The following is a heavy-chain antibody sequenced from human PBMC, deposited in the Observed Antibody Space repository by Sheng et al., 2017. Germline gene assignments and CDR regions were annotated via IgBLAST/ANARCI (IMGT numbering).Heavy chain of an antibody. Sequence: EVQLVESGGGVVQPGGSLRLSCAASGFTFTNYWMSWVRQAPGKGLEWVANIKKDGNEKYYVDSVRGRFIISRDNAKNSLSLQMNSLRVEDTAVYYCTRAPGIVAAVHLDNWGQGTLVIVSS. CDR1: GFTFTNYW. CDR2: IKKDGNEK. V-gene: IGHV3-7*01. CDR3: TRAPGIVAAVHLDN. D-gene: IGHD6-13*01. J-gene: IGHJ4*02.